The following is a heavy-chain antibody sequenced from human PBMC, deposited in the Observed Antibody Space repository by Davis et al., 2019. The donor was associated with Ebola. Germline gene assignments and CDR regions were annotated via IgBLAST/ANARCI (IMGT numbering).Heavy chain of an antibody. V-gene: IGHV2-5*02. Sequence: SGPTLVKPTQTLTLTCTFSGFSLSTNGVGVGWIRQPPGKALEWLALIYWDDDKRYSPSLKSRLTITKDTSKNQAVLTMTNMDPADTGTYYCARRRGVGAPGTAIWALDYWGQGTLVTVSS. D-gene: IGHD6-13*01. CDR1: GFSLSTNGVG. CDR3: ARRRGVGAPGTAIWALDY. J-gene: IGHJ4*02. CDR2: IYWDDDK.